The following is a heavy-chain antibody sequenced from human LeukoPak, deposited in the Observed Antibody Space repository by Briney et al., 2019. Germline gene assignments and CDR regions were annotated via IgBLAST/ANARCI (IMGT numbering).Heavy chain of an antibody. D-gene: IGHD1-26*01. CDR3: AREGTWEQLDGVYNWFDP. CDR2: IKQDGSEK. V-gene: IGHV3-7*01. CDR1: GFTFSSYW. J-gene: IGHJ5*02. Sequence: GGSLRLSCAASGFTFSSYWMSWVRQAPGKGLEWVANIKQDGSEKYYVDSVKGRFTISRDNAKNSLYLQMNSLRAEDTAVYYCAREGTWEQLDGVYNWFDPWGQGTLVTVSS.